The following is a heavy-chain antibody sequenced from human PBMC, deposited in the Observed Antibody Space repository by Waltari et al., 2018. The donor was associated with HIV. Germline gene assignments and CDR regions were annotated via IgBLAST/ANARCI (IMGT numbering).Heavy chain of an antibody. V-gene: IGHV3-74*03. J-gene: IGHJ5*02. D-gene: IGHD3-16*01. CDR3: VRSGGDWFAP. CDR1: GFTFSTFW. CDR2: INGDGSNT. Sequence: ELELVESGGDLVQPGGSLRVSCVASGFTFSTFWMHWVRQAPGKGLEWVSGINGDGSNTAYAASVRGRFSISRDNARNTVFLQMNSLRAEDTAVYYCVRSGGDWFAPWGQGTLVTVSS.